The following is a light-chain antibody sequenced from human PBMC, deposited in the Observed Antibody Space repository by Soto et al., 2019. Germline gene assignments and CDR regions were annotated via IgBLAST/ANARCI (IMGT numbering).Light chain of an antibody. CDR1: QIVSSN. CDR2: GAS. Sequence: EIVMTQSPATLSVSPGEKATISCRASQIVSSNLAWYQQKPGQAPRLLIYGASTRATGIPARFSGSGSGTEFTLTISSLQSEDFAVYYCQQYNNWPRTFGQGTKVDIK. CDR3: QQYNNWPRT. V-gene: IGKV3-15*01. J-gene: IGKJ1*01.